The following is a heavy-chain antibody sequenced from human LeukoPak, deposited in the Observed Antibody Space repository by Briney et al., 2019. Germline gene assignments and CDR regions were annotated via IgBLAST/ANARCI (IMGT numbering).Heavy chain of an antibody. CDR1: GGSISSYH. CDR3: ARAGVVVVAADHDAFDI. J-gene: IGHJ3*02. CDR2: IYYSGST. Sequence: PSETLSLTCTVSGGSISSYHWSWIWQPPGKGLEWIGYIYYSGSTNYNPSLKSRVTISVDTSKNQFSLKLSSVTAADTAVYYCARAGVVVVAADHDAFDIWGQGTMVTVSS. D-gene: IGHD2-15*01. V-gene: IGHV4-59*01.